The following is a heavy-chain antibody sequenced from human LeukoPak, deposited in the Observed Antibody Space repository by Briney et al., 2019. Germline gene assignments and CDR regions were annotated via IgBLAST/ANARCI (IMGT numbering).Heavy chain of an antibody. CDR3: AREHAYYYDSSGHNWFDP. V-gene: IGHV3-21*01. D-gene: IGHD3-22*01. J-gene: IGHJ5*02. Sequence: PGGSLRLSCAASGFTFSSYSMNWVRQAPGKGLEWVSSISSSSSYIYYADSVKGRFTISRDNAKNSLYLQMNSLRAEDTAVYYCAREHAYYYDSSGHNWFDPWGQGTLVTVSS. CDR1: GFTFSSYS. CDR2: ISSSSSYI.